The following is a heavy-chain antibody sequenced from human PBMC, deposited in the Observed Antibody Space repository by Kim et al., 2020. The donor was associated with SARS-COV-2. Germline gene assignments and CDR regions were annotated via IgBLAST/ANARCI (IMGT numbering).Heavy chain of an antibody. CDR2: ISAYNGKT. V-gene: IGHV1-18*01. J-gene: IGHJ4*02. CDR3: ARGVEVAAIPSFDN. D-gene: IGHD2-21*02. CDR1: GYTFPSYG. Sequence: ASVKVSCKASGYTFPSYGINWVRQAPGQGLEWMGWISAYNGKTNYAQKLQGRVTMTTDTSTSTAYMELRSLRSDDTAVYYCARGVEVAAIPSFDNWGQGTLVTVSS.